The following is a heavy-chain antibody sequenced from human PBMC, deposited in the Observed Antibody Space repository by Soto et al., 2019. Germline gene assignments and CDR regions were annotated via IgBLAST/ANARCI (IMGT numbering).Heavy chain of an antibody. CDR1: GYSFTTYG. J-gene: IGHJ6*02. V-gene: IGHV1-18*01. CDR2: ISGYNGNT. Sequence: QVQLVQSRGEVKKPGASVKVSCKTSGYSFTTYGISWVRQAPGQGLEWMGWISGYNGNTNYAQKLQGRVTMTTDKSTRTAYMELRSLSSDDTAVYYCAREGPAPYYYSGMDVWGQGSTVTVSS. CDR3: AREGPAPYYYSGMDV.